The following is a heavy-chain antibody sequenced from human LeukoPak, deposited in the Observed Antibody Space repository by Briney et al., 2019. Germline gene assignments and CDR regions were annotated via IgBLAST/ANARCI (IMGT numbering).Heavy chain of an antibody. J-gene: IGHJ3*02. CDR1: GGSISSSDYF. D-gene: IGHD3-9*01. CDR3: ARRRYPIVPSGAFDI. Sequence: SETLSLTCTVSGGSISSSDYFWGWIRQPPGKGLEWIGSIYYNGDTYYNPSLKSRVTVSIDTSKNQFSLKVNSVTAADTAVYYCARRRYPIVPSGAFDIWGQGTMATVSS. CDR2: IYYNGDT. V-gene: IGHV4-39*01.